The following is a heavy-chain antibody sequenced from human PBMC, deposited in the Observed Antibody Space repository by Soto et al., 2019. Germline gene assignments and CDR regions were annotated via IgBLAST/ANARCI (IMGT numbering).Heavy chain of an antibody. CDR1: GGCGDSDSHN. CDR3: AREYANSPEAFDF. D-gene: IGHD2-2*01. Sequence: PWETLSLGCAVSGGCGDSDSHNWSWIRQPPGKGLEWIGYIYYTGSTNYNPSLKSRLTISLDTSRNQFSLKLSSVTAADTAVFYCAREYANSPEAFDFWGQRPLITVS. V-gene: IGHV4-61*01. CDR2: IYYTGST. J-gene: IGHJ4*02.